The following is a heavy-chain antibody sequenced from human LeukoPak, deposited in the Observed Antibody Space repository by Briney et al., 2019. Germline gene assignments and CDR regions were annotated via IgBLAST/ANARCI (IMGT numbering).Heavy chain of an antibody. CDR3: ARGSGYSYGPLDY. CDR2: INSAGSST. Sequence: GGSLRLSCAASGFTLSSYWMHWVRQAPGKGLVWVSRINSAGSSTTYADSVKGRFTISRDNAKNTLYLQMNSLRAEDTAVYYCARGSGYSYGPLDYWGQGTLVTGSS. CDR1: GFTLSSYW. V-gene: IGHV3-74*01. D-gene: IGHD5-18*01. J-gene: IGHJ4*02.